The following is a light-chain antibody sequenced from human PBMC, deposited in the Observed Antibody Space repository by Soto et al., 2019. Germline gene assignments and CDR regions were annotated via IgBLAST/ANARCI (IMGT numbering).Light chain of an antibody. CDR2: RND. V-gene: IGLV1-47*01. CDR1: ISNLGSNF. J-gene: IGLJ3*02. CDR3: AAWDDSLSGVV. Sequence: QSVLTQPPSASGTPGQRVTISCSGSISNLGSNFVFWYQQLPGAAPKLLISRNDQRPSGVPDRFSGSKSGTSASLAISGLRSEDEADYPCAAWDDSLSGVVFGGGTKLPVL.